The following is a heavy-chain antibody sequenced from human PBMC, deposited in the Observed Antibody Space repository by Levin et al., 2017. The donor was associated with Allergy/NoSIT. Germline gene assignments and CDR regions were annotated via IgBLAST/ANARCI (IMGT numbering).Heavy chain of an antibody. CDR3: AQGLEYGMDV. CDR1: GFTFSSYD. CDR2: IRYSGGNT. J-gene: IGHJ6*02. D-gene: IGHD3-3*01. Sequence: GESLKISCAASGFTFSSYDMSWVRQAPGKGLEWVSGIRYSGGNTHNADSVKGRFTISRDNSKNTLYLQMNSLRAEDTAVYYCAQGLEYGMDVWGQGTTVTVSS. V-gene: IGHV3-23*01.